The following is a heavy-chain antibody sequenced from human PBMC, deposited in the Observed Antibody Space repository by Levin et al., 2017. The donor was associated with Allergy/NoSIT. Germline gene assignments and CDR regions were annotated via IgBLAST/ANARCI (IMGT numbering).Heavy chain of an antibody. CDR3: ARGLTYDYIWGSTRDDAFDI. D-gene: IGHD3-16*01. J-gene: IGHJ3*02. CDR2: IYYSGST. V-gene: IGHV4-39*01. Sequence: SQTLSLTCTVSGGSISSSSYYWGWIRQPPGKGLEWIGSIYYSGSTYYNPSLKSRVTISVDTSKNQFSLKLSSVTAADTAVYYCARGLTYDYIWGSTRDDAFDIWGQGTMVTVSS. CDR1: GGSISSSSYY.